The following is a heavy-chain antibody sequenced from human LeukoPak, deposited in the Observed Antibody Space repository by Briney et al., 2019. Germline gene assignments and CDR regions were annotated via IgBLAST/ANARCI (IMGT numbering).Heavy chain of an antibody. CDR3: ARDRDYINWFDP. Sequence: PSETLSLTCTVSGGSISSSRYYWGWIRQPPGKGLEWIGSMYYSGSTYYNPSLKSRVTISVDTSKNQFSLKLSSVTAADTAVYYCARDRDYINWFDPWGQGTLVTVSS. V-gene: IGHV4-39*07. D-gene: IGHD4-11*01. J-gene: IGHJ5*02. CDR2: MYYSGST. CDR1: GGSISSSRYY.